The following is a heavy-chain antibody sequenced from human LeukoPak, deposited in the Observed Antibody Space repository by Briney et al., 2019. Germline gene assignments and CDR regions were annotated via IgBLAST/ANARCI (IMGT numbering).Heavy chain of an antibody. J-gene: IGHJ5*02. CDR2: IHYSEST. D-gene: IGHD3-10*01. CDR3: ARPSPYGSGTLTWFDP. V-gene: IGHV4-59*08. CDR1: GGSIRSYY. Sequence: SETLSLTCTVSGGSIRSYYWGWIRQPPGKGLEWIGYIHYSESTKYNPSLKSRVTMSVDTSKNQFSLKLNSVTAADTAVYYCARPSPYGSGTLTWFDPWGQGILVTVSS.